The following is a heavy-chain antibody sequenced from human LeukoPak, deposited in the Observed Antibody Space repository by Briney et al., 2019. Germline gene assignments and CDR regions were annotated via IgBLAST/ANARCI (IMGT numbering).Heavy chain of an antibody. D-gene: IGHD2-2*03. CDR2: IYYSGST. CDR1: GGSISSGGYY. V-gene: IGHV4-31*03. J-gene: IGHJ3*02. CDR3: ARVDADAFDI. Sequence: SGTLSLTCTVSGGSISSGGYYWSWIRQHPGKGLEWVGYIYYSGSTYYNPSLKSRVTISVDTSKNQFSLELSSVTAADTAVYYCARVDADAFDIWGQGTMVTVSS.